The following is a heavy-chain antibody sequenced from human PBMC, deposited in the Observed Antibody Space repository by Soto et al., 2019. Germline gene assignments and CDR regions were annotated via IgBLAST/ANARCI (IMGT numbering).Heavy chain of an antibody. CDR3: VRDADTGGWYRWDFDY. V-gene: IGHV3-33*08. D-gene: IGHD6-19*01. Sequence: GGSLRLSCAASGFTFSSYAMHWVRQAPGKGLKKVAVIWYDGSNKYYADSVKGRFTISRDNPKNTLYLQMDSLRADDTAVYFCVRDADTGGWYRWDFDYWGQGTRVTVS. J-gene: IGHJ4*02. CDR2: IWYDGSNK. CDR1: GFTFSSYA.